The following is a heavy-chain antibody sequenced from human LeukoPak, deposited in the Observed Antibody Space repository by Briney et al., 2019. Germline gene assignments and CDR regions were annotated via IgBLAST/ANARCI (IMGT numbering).Heavy chain of an antibody. V-gene: IGHV3-11*01. CDR2: ISSSGSTI. J-gene: IGHJ4*02. D-gene: IGHD3-3*01. CDR1: GFTFSDYY. CDR3: ARGDDFWSGYYWGNY. Sequence: GGSLRLSCAASGFTFSDYYMSWIRQAPGKGLEWVSYISSSGSTIYYADSVKGRFTFSRDNAKNSLYLQMNSLRAEDTAVYYCARGDDFWSGYYWGNYWGQGTLVTVSS.